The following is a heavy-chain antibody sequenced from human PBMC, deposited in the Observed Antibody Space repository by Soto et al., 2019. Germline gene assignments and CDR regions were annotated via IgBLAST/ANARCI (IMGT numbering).Heavy chain of an antibody. V-gene: IGHV4-39*01. D-gene: IGHD3-3*02. CDR1: GGSISSDTYY. CDR2: IYYSGSA. CDR3: VRLHFYSPNCVLLDL. Sequence: PSETLSLTCTVSGGSISSDTYYWGWIRQPPGKGLEWIGSIYYSGSANYNPSLRSRVTMSVDTSKNLLSLKLSSVTAADTAVYYRVRLHFYSPNCVLLDLSARGTLLPVSS. J-gene: IGHJ2*01.